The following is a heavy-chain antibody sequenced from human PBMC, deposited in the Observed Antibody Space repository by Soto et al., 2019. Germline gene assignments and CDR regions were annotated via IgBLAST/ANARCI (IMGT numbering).Heavy chain of an antibody. Sequence: QVQLVQSGAEVKKPGSSVQVSCKASGGTFSSYAISWVRQAPGQGLEWMGGIIPIFGTANYAQKFQGRVTIAVSERASTDDVELSSRRSEDTAVYYCSRVDCSGGSCSGAYYYYYGRDVWGQGTTVTDSS. CDR1: GGTFSSYA. V-gene: IGHV1-69*01. J-gene: IGHJ6*02. D-gene: IGHD2-15*01. CDR3: SRVDCSGGSCSGAYYYYYGRDV. CDR2: IIPIFGTA.